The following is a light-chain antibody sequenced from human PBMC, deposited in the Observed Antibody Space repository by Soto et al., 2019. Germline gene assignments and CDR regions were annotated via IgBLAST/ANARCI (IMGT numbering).Light chain of an antibody. V-gene: IGKV1-5*03. CDR2: KAS. CDR3: QQYNSYPFT. CDR1: QSISSW. J-gene: IGKJ3*01. Sequence: DIQMTQSPSTLSASVGDRVTITCRASQSISSWLAWYQQKPGKAPKLLIYKASSLESGVPSRFSGSGSGTEFTLTISSLQPDDFATXYCQQYNSYPFTFGPGTKVDIK.